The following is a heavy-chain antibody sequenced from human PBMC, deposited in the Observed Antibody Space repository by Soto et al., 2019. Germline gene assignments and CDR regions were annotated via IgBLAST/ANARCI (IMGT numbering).Heavy chain of an antibody. Sequence: SETLSLTCTVSGGSISSYYWSWIRQPPGKGLEWNGYIYYSGSTNYNPSLKSRVTISVDTSKNQFSLKLSSVTAADTAVYYCARARDGYTFPFDIWGQGTMVTVSS. D-gene: IGHD5-12*01. CDR2: IYYSGST. J-gene: IGHJ3*02. CDR3: ARARDGYTFPFDI. V-gene: IGHV4-59*01. CDR1: GGSISSYY.